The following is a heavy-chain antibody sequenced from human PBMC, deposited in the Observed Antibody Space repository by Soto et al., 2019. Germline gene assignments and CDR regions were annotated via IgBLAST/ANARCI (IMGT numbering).Heavy chain of an antibody. J-gene: IGHJ4*02. V-gene: IGHV4-34*01. D-gene: IGHD3-3*01. CDR1: GAPFRGYY. Sequence: PSGTLSLTCAVYGAPFRGYYWTWIRQPPGKGLEWIGEINHTGSTKYNPSLKSRVTISLDTSKNQFSLSLRSVTAADTAVYYCARGREIFGAVTPFEYWGQGTQVTVSS. CDR2: INHTGST. CDR3: ARGREIFGAVTPFEY.